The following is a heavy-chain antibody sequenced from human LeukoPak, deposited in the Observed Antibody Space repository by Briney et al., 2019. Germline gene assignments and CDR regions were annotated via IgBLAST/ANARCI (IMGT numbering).Heavy chain of an antibody. CDR2: IYYSGST. CDR3: ARQHYYDSSGYYEFGY. D-gene: IGHD3-22*01. V-gene: IGHV4-39*01. Sequence: PSETLSLTCTVAGGSISSSSYYWGWIRQPPGKGLEWIGSIYYSGSTYYNPSLKSRVTISVDMSKNQFSLKLSSVTAADTAVYYCARQHYYDSSGYYEFGYWGQGTLVTVSS. J-gene: IGHJ4*02. CDR1: GGSISSSSYY.